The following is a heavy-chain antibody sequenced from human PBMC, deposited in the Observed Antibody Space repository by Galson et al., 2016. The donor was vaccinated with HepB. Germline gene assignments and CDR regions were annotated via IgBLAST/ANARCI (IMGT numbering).Heavy chain of an antibody. CDR3: ARDPYCGGDCNSPRYFDL. CDR2: ISTGGTTI. V-gene: IGHV3-48*04. Sequence: SLRLSCAASGFTFSLYSMYWVRQAPGKGLDWVSYISTGGTTIYYADSEKGRFTISRDNAKNLLYLQMNSLRVEDTAVYYCARDPYCGGDCNSPRYFDLWGRGTLVTVSS. CDR1: GFTFSLYS. D-gene: IGHD2-21*02. J-gene: IGHJ2*01.